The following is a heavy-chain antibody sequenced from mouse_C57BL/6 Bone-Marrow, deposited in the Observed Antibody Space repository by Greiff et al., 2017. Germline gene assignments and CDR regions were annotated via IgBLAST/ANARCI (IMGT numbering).Heavy chain of an antibody. CDR1: GFTFSDYG. CDR2: ISNLAYSI. CDR3: ARRGYGPYYAMDY. D-gene: IGHD2-2*01. J-gene: IGHJ4*01. V-gene: IGHV5-15*01. Sequence: EVQGVESGGGLVQPGGSLKLSCAASGFTFSDYGMAWVRQAPRKGPEWVAFISNLAYSIYYADTVTGRFTISRENAKNNLYLEMSSLRSEDTAMYYCARRGYGPYYAMDYWGQGTSVTVSS.